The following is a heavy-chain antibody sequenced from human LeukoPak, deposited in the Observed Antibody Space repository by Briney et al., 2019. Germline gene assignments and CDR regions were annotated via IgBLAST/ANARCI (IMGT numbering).Heavy chain of an antibody. D-gene: IGHD3-22*01. J-gene: IGHJ6*02. V-gene: IGHV3-49*03. CDR2: IRSKAYGGTT. Sequence: PGGSLRLSCSASGFTFSAYAMHWFRQAPGKGLEWVGFIRSKAYGGTTEYAASVKGRFTISRDDSKSIAYLQMNSLKTEDTAVYYCTRERLIDYYYYGMDVWGQGTTVTVSS. CDR1: GFTFSAYA. CDR3: TRERLIDYYYYGMDV.